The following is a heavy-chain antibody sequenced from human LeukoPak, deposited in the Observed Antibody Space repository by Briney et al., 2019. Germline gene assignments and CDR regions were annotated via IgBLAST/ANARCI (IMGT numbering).Heavy chain of an antibody. J-gene: IGHJ4*02. D-gene: IGHD2-21*02. V-gene: IGHV3-7*01. CDR3: ARGGGDCTCPAY. Sequence: GESLRLSCVASGFTFSNYYMSWDRQAPGKGPEWVATIESNGRERYNVDSVRGRFTISRDNAKSSLSLQMNTLGVEDTAVYYCARGGGDCTCPAYWGQGTLVTVSS. CDR2: IESNGRER. CDR1: GFTFSNYY.